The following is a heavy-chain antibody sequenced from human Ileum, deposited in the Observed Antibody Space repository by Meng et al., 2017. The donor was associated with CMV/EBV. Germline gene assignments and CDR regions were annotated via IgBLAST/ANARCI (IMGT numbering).Heavy chain of an antibody. V-gene: IGHV4-39*07. J-gene: IGHJ4*02. D-gene: IGHD3-9*01. CDR3: ARRLKYYDILTGYYLPSHFDY. CDR1: GGSISTSSYF. Sequence: SETLSLTCTVSGGSISTSSYFWDWIRQPPGKGLEWIGSIYYSGITYHNPSLKSRVTLSVDTSKNQFSLKLSSVTAADTAVYYCARRLKYYDILTGYYLPSHFDYWGQGTLVTVSS. CDR2: IYYSGIT.